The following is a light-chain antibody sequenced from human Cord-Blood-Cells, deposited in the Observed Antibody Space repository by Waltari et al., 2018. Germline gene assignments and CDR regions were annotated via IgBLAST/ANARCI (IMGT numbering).Light chain of an antibody. Sequence: QSVLTQPPSVSGAPGQRVTISCTGSSSNIGAGYAVHWYQQLPGTAPKLPIYGNSNRPSGVPDRFSGSKSGTSASLAITGLQAEDEADYYCQSYDSSLSGSVFGGGTKLTVL. V-gene: IGLV1-40*01. CDR2: GNS. CDR3: QSYDSSLSGSV. J-gene: IGLJ3*02. CDR1: SSNIGAGYA.